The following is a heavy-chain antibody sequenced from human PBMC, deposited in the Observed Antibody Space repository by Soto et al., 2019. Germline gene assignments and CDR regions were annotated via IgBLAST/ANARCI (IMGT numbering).Heavy chain of an antibody. D-gene: IGHD4-17*01. CDR3: ARAAVTTRDWYFVL. J-gene: IGHJ2*01. CDR2: IYSGGNT. CDR1: GFTVSDNY. Sequence: EVQLVESGGGLVQPGGSLRLSCAVSGFTVSDNYMSWVRQAPGKGLEWVSVIYSGGNTYYADSVKGRFTISRDNSKNTLDLQMNSLRAEDTAMYYCARAAVTTRDWYFVLWGRGTLVTVSS. V-gene: IGHV3-66*01.